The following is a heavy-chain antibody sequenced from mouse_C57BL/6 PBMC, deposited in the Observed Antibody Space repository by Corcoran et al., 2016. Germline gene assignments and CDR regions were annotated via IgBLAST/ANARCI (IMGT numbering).Heavy chain of an antibody. Sequence: EVQLQQSGPELVKPGASVKISCKASGYTFTDYYMNWVKQSHGKSLEWIGDINPNNGGTSYNQKFKGKATLTVDKSSSTAYMELRSLTSEDSAVYYCARTPFITTVVANFDYWGQGTTLTVSS. J-gene: IGHJ2*01. CDR2: INPNNGGT. CDR3: ARTPFITTVVANFDY. CDR1: GYTFTDYY. V-gene: IGHV1-26*01. D-gene: IGHD1-1*01.